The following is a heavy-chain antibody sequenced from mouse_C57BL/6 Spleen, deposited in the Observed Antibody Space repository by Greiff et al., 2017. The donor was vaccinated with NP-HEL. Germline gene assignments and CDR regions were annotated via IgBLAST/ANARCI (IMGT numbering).Heavy chain of an antibody. V-gene: IGHV1-55*01. D-gene: IGHD1-1*01. J-gene: IGHJ1*03. Sequence: QVQLQQPGAELVKPGASVKMSCKASGYTFTSYWTTWVKQRPGQGLEWIGDIYPGSGSTNYNEKFKSKATLTVDTSSSTAYMQLSSLTSEDSAVYYCARYYYGSIWYFDVWGTGTTVTVSS. CDR1: GYTFTSYW. CDR3: ARYYYGSIWYFDV. CDR2: IYPGSGST.